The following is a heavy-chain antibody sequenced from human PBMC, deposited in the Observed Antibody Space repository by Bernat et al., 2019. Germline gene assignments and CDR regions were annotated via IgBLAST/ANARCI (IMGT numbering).Heavy chain of an antibody. CDR3: ARAAPVYYYYYYMDV. J-gene: IGHJ6*03. V-gene: IGHV3-33*01. CDR1: GFTFSSYG. CDR2: IWYDGSNK. Sequence: QVQLVESGGGVVQPGRSLRLSCAASGFTFSSYGMHWVRQAPGKGLEWVAVIWYDGSNKYYADSVKGRFTISRDNSKNTLYLQMNSLRAEDTAVYYCARAAPVYYYYYYMDVWGKGTTVTVSS.